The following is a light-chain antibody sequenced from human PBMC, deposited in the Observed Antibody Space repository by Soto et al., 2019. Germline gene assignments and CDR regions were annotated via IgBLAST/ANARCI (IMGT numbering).Light chain of an antibody. V-gene: IGLV2-14*01. CDR2: DVT. Sequence: QSALTQPASVSGSPGQSITISCTGTSSDVGRYNYVSWYQQYPGKAPKLMIYDVTNRPSGVSNRFSGSKSGNTASLTISGLQAEDEADYYCSSYTSSSTRVFGGGTKVTVL. CDR3: SSYTSSSTRV. J-gene: IGLJ2*01. CDR1: SSDVGRYNY.